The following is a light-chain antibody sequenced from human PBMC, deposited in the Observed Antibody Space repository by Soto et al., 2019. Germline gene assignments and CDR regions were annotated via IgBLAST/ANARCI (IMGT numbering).Light chain of an antibody. J-gene: IGKJ4*01. CDR2: DAS. CDR1: QSVGTF. CDR3: EQRSNWPPALT. V-gene: IGKV3-11*01. Sequence: EIVLTQSPATLSLSPGERATLSCRASQSVGTFLAWYQHKPGQAPRLLIYDASNRATGVPARFSGSGSGTDFTLTISSLEPEDFAAYYCEQRSNWPPALTFGGGTKVEIK.